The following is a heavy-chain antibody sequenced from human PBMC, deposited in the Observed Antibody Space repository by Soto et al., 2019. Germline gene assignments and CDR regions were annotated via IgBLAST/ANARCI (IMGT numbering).Heavy chain of an antibody. CDR2: ISYSGST. Sequence: QVQLQESGPGLVKPSETLSLTCTVSGGSISNYYWSWIRQPPGKGLEWIGYISYSGSTNYNPSLKSRLTISVDTSKNQFSLKLSSVTAADTAVYYCARMRGSGDYGMDVWGQGTTVTVSS. D-gene: IGHD3-10*01. CDR3: ARMRGSGDYGMDV. J-gene: IGHJ6*02. V-gene: IGHV4-59*08. CDR1: GGSISNYY.